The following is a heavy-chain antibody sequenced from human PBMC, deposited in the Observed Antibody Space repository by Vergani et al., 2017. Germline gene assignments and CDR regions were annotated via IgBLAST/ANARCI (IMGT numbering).Heavy chain of an antibody. J-gene: IGHJ4*02. V-gene: IGHV3-23*01. CDR3: AKDRVGATMFPMRIYY. Sequence: EVQLLESGGDLVQPGGSLRLPCAASGFTFSSYAMSWVRQAPGKGLEWVSALSGSGGSTYYADYVKGRFTISRDNSKNTLYLQMNSLRAEDTAVYYCAKDRVGATMFPMRIYYWSQGSPVTV. CDR1: GFTFSSYA. D-gene: IGHD1-26*01. CDR2: LSGSGGST.